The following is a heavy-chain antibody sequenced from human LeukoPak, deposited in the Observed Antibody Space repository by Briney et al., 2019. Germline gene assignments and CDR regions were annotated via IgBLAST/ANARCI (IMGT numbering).Heavy chain of an antibody. CDR2: INHSGST. CDR3: ARGIWGPEYYYYYYYMDV. CDR1: GGSFSGYY. V-gene: IGHV4-34*01. J-gene: IGHJ6*03. Sequence: PSETLSLTCAVYGGSFSGYYWSWIRQPPGKGLEWIGEINHSGSTNYNPSLKSRVTISVDTSKNQFSLKLNSVTAADTAVYYCARGIWGPEYYYYYYYMDVWGKGTSVTVSS. D-gene: IGHD1-14*01.